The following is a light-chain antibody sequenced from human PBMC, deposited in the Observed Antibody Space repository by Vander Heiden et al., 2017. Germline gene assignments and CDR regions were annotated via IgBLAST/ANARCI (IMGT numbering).Light chain of an antibody. CDR2: AAS. CDR3: QKDNSAPFT. CDR1: QGISNY. Sequence: DIQMTQSPSSLSASVGDRVTSTCRASQGISNYLAWYQQKPGKVPKLLIYAASTLQSGVPSRFSGSGSGTDFTLTISSLQPEDVATYYCQKDNSAPFTFGPGTKVDIK. J-gene: IGKJ3*01. V-gene: IGKV1-27*01.